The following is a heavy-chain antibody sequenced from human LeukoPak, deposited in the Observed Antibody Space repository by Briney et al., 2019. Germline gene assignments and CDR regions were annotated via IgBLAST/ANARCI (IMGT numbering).Heavy chain of an antibody. CDR1: GGSISSHY. J-gene: IGHJ6*03. CDR3: ARDATGYYYYYMDV. CDR2: IYYSGST. V-gene: IGHV4-59*11. Sequence: SETLSLTCTVSGGSISSHYWSWIRQPPGKGLEWIGYIYYSGSTNYNPSLKSRVTISVDTSKNQFSLKLSSVTAADTAVYYCARDATGYYYYYMDVWGKGTTVTVSS. D-gene: IGHD3-10*01.